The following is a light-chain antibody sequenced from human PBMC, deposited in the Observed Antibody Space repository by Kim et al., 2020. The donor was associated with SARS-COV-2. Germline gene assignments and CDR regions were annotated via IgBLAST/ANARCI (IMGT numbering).Light chain of an antibody. Sequence: RQKVPISCSGSSSNIGNNAVNWYQQLPGKAPKLLIYYDDLLPSGVSDRFSGSKSGTSASLAISGLQSEDEADYYCAAWDDRLNGPVFGGGTKLTVL. CDR3: AAWDDRLNGPV. CDR2: YDD. V-gene: IGLV1-36*01. CDR1: SSNIGNNA. J-gene: IGLJ2*01.